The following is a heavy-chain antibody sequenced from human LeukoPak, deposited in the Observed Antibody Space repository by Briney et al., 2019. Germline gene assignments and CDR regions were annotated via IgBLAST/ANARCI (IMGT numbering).Heavy chain of an antibody. D-gene: IGHD3-22*01. CDR2: IYYSGST. V-gene: IGHV4-39*06. CDR3: ARASYDSSGYSGLFFDY. Sequence: SETLSLTCTVSGGFISSSSYYWGWIRQPPGKGLEWIGSIYYSGSTYYNPSLKSRVTISVETSKNQFTLKLSSVTAGDTAVYYCARASYDSSGYSGLFFDYWGQGTLVTVSS. J-gene: IGHJ4*02. CDR1: GGFISSSSYY.